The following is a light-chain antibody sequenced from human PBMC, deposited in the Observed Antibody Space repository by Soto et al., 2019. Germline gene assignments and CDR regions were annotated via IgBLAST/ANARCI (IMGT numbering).Light chain of an antibody. CDR3: LSLTSSNTYS. CDR1: SSDVGGYKY. Sequence: QSALTHPASVSGSPGQSITISCTGTSSDVGGYKYVSWYQQDPGKAPKLMIYEVTNRPSGVSNRFAGSQSGNTASLTISGLQAEDEADYYCLSLTSSNTYSFGTGTKVTVL. V-gene: IGLV2-14*01. CDR2: EVT. J-gene: IGLJ1*01.